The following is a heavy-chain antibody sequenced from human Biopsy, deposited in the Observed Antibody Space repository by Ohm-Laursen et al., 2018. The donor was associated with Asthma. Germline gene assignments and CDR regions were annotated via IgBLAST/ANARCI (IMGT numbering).Heavy chain of an antibody. CDR2: ITYDGTNK. CDR3: ARDLRSYNWNPWGMDV. J-gene: IGHJ6*02. Sequence: RSLRLSCAASGFTFSDYDMHWVRQAPGKGLEWVAVITYDGTNKDYADSVKGRFTFSRNNSQNTLSLEMNSLRVADTAVYYCARDLRSYNWNPWGMDVWGLGTTVTVAS. D-gene: IGHD1-20*01. CDR1: GFTFSDYD. V-gene: IGHV3-30-3*01.